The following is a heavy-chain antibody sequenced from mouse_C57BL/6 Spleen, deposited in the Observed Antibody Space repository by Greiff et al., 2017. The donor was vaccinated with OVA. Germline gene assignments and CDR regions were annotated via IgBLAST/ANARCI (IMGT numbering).Heavy chain of an antibody. J-gene: IGHJ2*01. CDR1: GYTFTDYE. D-gene: IGHD1-1*01. CDR3: TRQEAVVEGKNFDY. CDR2: IDPETGGT. Sequence: QVQLQQSGAELVRPGASVTLSCKASGYTFTDYEMHWVKQTPVHGLEWIGAIDPETGGTAYNQKFKGKAILTADKSSSTAYMELRSLTSEDSAVYYCTRQEAVVEGKNFDYWGQGTTLTVSS. V-gene: IGHV1-15*01.